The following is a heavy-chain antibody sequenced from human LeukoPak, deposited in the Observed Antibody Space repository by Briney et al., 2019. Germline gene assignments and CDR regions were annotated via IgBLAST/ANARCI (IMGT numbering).Heavy chain of an antibody. CDR1: GGSISRYY. Sequence: KPSETLSLTCTVSGGSISRYYWSWIRQPPGKGLEWIGYIYYSGSTNYNPSLKSRVTISVLTSKNRFSLKLSSVTAADTAVYYCATLTGGDDAFDIWGQGTMVTVSS. V-gene: IGHV4-59*01. D-gene: IGHD4-23*01. J-gene: IGHJ3*02. CDR3: ATLTGGDDAFDI. CDR2: IYYSGST.